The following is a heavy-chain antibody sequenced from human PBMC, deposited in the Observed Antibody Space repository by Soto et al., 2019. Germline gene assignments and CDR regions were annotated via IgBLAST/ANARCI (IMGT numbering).Heavy chain of an antibody. CDR3: ARDLGSSWYPEYFQH. CDR1: GFTFISYR. CDR2: ISSSSSTI. J-gene: IGHJ1*01. V-gene: IGHV3-48*01. D-gene: IGHD6-13*01. Sequence: GGSLRLSCAASGFTFISYRTKLVRQAPGKGLEWVSYISSSSSTIYYADSVKGRFTISRDNAKNSLYLQMNSLRAEDTAVYYCARDLGSSWYPEYFQHWGQGT.